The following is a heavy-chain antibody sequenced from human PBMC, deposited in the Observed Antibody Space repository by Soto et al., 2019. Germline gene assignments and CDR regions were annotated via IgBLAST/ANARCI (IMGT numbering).Heavy chain of an antibody. J-gene: IGHJ6*02. CDR3: ARGGNDIVVVPAAIFVYYGMDV. CDR2: INHSGST. CDR1: GGSFSGYY. D-gene: IGHD2-2*01. Sequence: SETLSLTCAVYGGSFSGYYWSWIRQPPGKGLEWIGEINHSGSTNYNPSLKSRVTISVDTSKNQFSLKLSSVTAADTAVYYCARGGNDIVVVPAAIFVYYGMDVWGQGTTVTVSS. V-gene: IGHV4-34*01.